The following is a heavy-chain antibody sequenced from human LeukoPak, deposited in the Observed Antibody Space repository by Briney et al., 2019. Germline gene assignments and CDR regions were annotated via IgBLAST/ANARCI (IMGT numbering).Heavy chain of an antibody. D-gene: IGHD6-6*01. V-gene: IGHV3-74*03. CDR1: GFTFNSYW. Sequence: GGSLRLSCAASGFTFNSYWMHWVRQAPGKGLVWVSRITDDATTTYADSVRGRFTISRDNAKNILYLQMNSLRAEDTAVYYCARYISSVGYFDSWGQGTLVTVSS. CDR2: ITDDATT. J-gene: IGHJ4*02. CDR3: ARYISSVGYFDS.